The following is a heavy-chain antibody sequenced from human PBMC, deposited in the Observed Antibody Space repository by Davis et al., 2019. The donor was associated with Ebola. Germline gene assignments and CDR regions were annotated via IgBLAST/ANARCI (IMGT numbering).Heavy chain of an antibody. J-gene: IGHJ4*02. D-gene: IGHD3-22*01. CDR1: GFTFSSYA. CDR3: AKDQDYDSSGYRLENFDY. CDR2: ISGSGGST. V-gene: IGHV3-23*01. Sequence: GESLKISCAASGFTFSSYAMSWVRQAPGKGLEWVSAISGSGGSTYYADSVKGRFTISRDNSKNTLYLQMNSLRAEDTAVYYCAKDQDYDSSGYRLENFDYWGQGTLVTVSS.